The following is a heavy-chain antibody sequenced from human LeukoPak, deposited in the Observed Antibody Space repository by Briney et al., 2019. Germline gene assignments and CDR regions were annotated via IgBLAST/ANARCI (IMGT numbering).Heavy chain of an antibody. CDR2: IIPIFGTA. CDR1: GGTFSSYA. Sequence: SVKVSCKASGGTFSSYAISWVRQAPGQGLEWMGGIIPIFGTANYAQKFQGRVTITADESTSTAYMELRSLRSDDTAVYYCARDVARGDNWFDPWGQGTLVTVSS. J-gene: IGHJ5*02. CDR3: ARDVARGDNWFDP. D-gene: IGHD2-15*01. V-gene: IGHV1-69*13.